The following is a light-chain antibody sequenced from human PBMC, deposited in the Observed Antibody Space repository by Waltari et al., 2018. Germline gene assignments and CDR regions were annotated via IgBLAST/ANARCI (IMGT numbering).Light chain of an antibody. Sequence: DIQMTQSPSSLSASVGDRVTITCRASQSISSYLNCYQQKPGKAPKLLIYSASSLQSGVPSRFSGGGSGADFTLTISSLEPEDFATYFCQQSYSKPPTFGGGTKVEI. CDR1: QSISSY. J-gene: IGKJ4*01. CDR3: QQSYSKPPT. CDR2: SAS. V-gene: IGKV1-39*01.